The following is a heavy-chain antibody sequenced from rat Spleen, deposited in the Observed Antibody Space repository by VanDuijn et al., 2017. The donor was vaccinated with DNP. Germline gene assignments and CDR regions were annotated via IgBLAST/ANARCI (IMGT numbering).Heavy chain of an antibody. CDR2: IIYDGSRT. Sequence: EVQLVESGGGLVQPGRSLKLSCAASGFTFSDYNMAWVRQAPKKGLEWVATIIYDGSRTYYRDSVKGRFTISRDNAKSTLYLQMDSLRSEDTATYYCATQRGVYYSQAMDAWGQGTSVTVSS. D-gene: IGHD1-6*01. CDR3: ATQRGVYYSQAMDA. V-gene: IGHV5S10*01. CDR1: GFTFSDYN. J-gene: IGHJ4*01.